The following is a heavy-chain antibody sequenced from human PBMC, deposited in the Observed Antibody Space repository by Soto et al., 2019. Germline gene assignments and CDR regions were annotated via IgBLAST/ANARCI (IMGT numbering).Heavy chain of an antibody. J-gene: IGHJ5*02. V-gene: IGHV1-2*04. D-gene: IGHD6-19*01. CDR3: TIAVAGRSAYNWFDP. CDR1: GYTFTGYY. Sequence: ASVKVSCKASGYTFTGYYMHWVRQAPGQGLEWMGWINPNSGGTNYAQKFQGWVTMTRDTSISTAYMELSRLRSDDTAVYYCTIAVAGRSAYNWFDPWGQGTLVTVSS. CDR2: INPNSGGT.